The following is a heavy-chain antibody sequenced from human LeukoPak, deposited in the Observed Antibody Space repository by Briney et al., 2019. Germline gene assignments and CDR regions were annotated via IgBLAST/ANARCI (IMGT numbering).Heavy chain of an antibody. Sequence: ASVKVSCKASGYTFTGYYMHWVRQAPGQGLEWMGWINPNSGGTNYAQKFQGRVTITRDTSISTAYMELRRLRSDDTAVYYCARGYYDSSDYEYFHHWGQGTLVTVSS. D-gene: IGHD3-22*01. V-gene: IGHV1-2*02. CDR3: ARGYYDSSDYEYFHH. J-gene: IGHJ1*01. CDR2: INPNSGGT. CDR1: GYTFTGYY.